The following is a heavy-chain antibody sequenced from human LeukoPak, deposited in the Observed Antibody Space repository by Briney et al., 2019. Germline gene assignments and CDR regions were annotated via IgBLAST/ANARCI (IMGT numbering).Heavy chain of an antibody. CDR2: INPNSGGT. D-gene: IGHD2-21*01. CDR3: ARDIVVVIATTGPNWFDP. Sequence: ASVKVSCKASGYTFTGYYMHWVRQAPGQGLEWMGWINPNSGGTNYAQKFQGRVTMTRDTSISTAYMELNSLRAEDTAVYYCARDIVVVIATTGPNWFDPWGQGTLVTVSS. CDR1: GYTFTGYY. V-gene: IGHV1-2*02. J-gene: IGHJ5*02.